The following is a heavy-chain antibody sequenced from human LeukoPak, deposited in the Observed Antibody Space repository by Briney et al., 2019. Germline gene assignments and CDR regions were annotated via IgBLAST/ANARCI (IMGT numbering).Heavy chain of an antibody. D-gene: IGHD2-2*01. CDR2: INHSGST. V-gene: IGHV4-34*01. CDR1: GGSFSGYY. Sequence: SETLSLTCAVYGGSFSGYYWSWIRQPPGKGLEWIGEINHSGSTNYNPSLKSRVTISVDTSKNQFSLKMSSVTAADTAVYYCARYLVGPLVGSYYSHYMDVWGKGTTVTISS. CDR3: ARYLVGPLVGSYYSHYMDV. J-gene: IGHJ6*03.